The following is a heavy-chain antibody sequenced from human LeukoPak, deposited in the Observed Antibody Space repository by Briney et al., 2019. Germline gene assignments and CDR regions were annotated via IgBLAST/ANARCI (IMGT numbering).Heavy chain of an antibody. CDR2: IKPDGSER. CDR1: GFTVSSNS. CDR3: AKDPVYYHGPGSSSGYKYYMDV. Sequence: GGSLRLSCTVSGFTVSSNSMSWVRQDPGKGLERLANIKPDGSERYYVDSVKGRFNISRDNAGDSLSLQMNSLRAEATAIYYCAKDPVYYHGPGSSSGYKYYMDVWSKGTTVRISS. D-gene: IGHD3-10*01. J-gene: IGHJ6*03. V-gene: IGHV3-7*01.